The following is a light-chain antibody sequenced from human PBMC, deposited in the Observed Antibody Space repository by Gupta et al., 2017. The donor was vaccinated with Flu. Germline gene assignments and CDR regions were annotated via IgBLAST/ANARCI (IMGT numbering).Light chain of an antibody. CDR1: QGLVYSDGNTY. J-gene: IGKJ1*01. CDR2: QVS. V-gene: IGKV2-30*01. CDR3: IQGAHWPWA. Sequence: VVVFPSPLSLLVTLGQPASISCRSSQGLVYSDGNTYLHWYQQRPGQSPRRLISQVSYRDAGVPDRFCGSGSCTDVILKTIRVEAADVGIYFCIQGAHWPWAFGQGTTVEIK.